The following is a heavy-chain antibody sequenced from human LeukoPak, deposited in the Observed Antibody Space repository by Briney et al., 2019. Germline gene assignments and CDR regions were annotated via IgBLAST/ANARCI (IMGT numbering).Heavy chain of an antibody. V-gene: IGHV3-30-3*01. D-gene: IGHD6-19*01. CDR1: GFTFSSYA. Sequence: GGSLRLSCAASGFTFSSYAMHWVRQAPGKGLEWVAVISYDGGNKYYADSVKGRFTISRDNSKNTLYLQMNSLRAEDTAVYYCARGSGWYGFDYWGQGTLVTVSS. CDR3: ARGSGWYGFDY. J-gene: IGHJ4*02. CDR2: ISYDGGNK.